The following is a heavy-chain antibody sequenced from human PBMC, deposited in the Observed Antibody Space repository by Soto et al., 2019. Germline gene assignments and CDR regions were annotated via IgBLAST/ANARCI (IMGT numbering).Heavy chain of an antibody. CDR3: ARGGSLYCYFDI. CDR1: GYTFTNYA. V-gene: IGHV1-3*01. CDR2: INAGNGNT. J-gene: IGHJ2*01. D-gene: IGHD1-26*01. Sequence: SLKAYCKAAGYTFTNYAMHWLRQTPGQRLEWMGWINAGNGNTKYSQKFQGRVTITRDTSASTAYMELSSLRSEDTVVYYCARGGSLYCYFDIWGRGTLVTVSS.